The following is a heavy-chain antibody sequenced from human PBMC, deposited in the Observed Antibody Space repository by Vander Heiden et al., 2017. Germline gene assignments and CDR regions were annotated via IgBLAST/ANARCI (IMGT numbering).Heavy chain of an antibody. D-gene: IGHD2-2*02. CDR1: GSTFPSYD. CDR2: MNPNSGNT. J-gene: IGHJ6*02. CDR3: AREHIVVVPAAIWGDYYYYYGMDV. V-gene: IGHV1-8*01. Sequence: QVQLVQSGAEVKKPGASVKVSCKASGSTFPSYDINWVRQATGQGLEWMGWMNPNSGNTGYAQKFQGRVTMTRNTSISTAYMELSSLRSEDTAVYYCAREHIVVVPAAIWGDYYYYYGMDVWGQGTMVTVSS.